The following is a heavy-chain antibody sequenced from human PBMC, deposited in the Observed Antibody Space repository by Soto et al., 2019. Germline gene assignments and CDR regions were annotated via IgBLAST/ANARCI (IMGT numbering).Heavy chain of an antibody. J-gene: IGHJ5*01. CDR2: ITEAGGGI. D-gene: IGHD1-20*01. CDR1: GFSFGNSP. Sequence: VQLLESGGGFVQPGGSLKLSCVASGFSFGNSPMSWVRQAPGRGLEWVSAITEAGGGIYYATSVKGRFVVSRDNSKNTLYLQMNTLRAEDAAVYYCVRDGLTGTSLVLDSWGQGTLVSVSS. CDR3: VRDGLTGTSLVLDS. V-gene: IGHV3-23*01.